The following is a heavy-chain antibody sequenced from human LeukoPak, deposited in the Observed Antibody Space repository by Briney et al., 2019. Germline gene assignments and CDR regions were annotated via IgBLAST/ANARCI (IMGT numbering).Heavy chain of an antibody. CDR3: AKGLRATYDY. V-gene: IGHV3-23*01. CDR2: ITDSGDGT. CDR1: GFRFEDYA. J-gene: IGHJ4*02. Sequence: SGGSLRLSCAASGFRFEDYAMHWVRQAPGKGLEWVSSITDSGDGTYYADSVKGRFTISRDNSKNTLFLQVNSLRAEDTAVYYCAKGLRATYDYWGQGTLVTVSS.